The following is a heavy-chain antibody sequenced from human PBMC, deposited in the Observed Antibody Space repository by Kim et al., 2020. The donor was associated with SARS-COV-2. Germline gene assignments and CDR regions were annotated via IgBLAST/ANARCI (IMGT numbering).Heavy chain of an antibody. CDR3: ARDFRVLRFLARGMDV. D-gene: IGHD3-3*01. CDR2: ISYDGSNK. V-gene: IGHV3-30*04. J-gene: IGHJ6*02. CDR1: GFTFSSYA. Sequence: GGSLRLSCAASGFTFSSYAMHWVRQALGKGLVWVAVISYDGSNKYYADSVKGRFTISRDNSKNTLYLQMNSLRAEDTAVYYCARDFRVLRFLARGMDVWGQGTTVTVSS.